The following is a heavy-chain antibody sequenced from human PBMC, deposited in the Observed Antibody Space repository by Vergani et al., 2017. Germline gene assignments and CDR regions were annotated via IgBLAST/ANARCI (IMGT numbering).Heavy chain of an antibody. V-gene: IGHV1-69*01. CDR3: ARDLHDYGDYRALRY. D-gene: IGHD4-17*01. Sequence: QVQLVQSGAEVKKPGSSVKVSCKASGGTFSSYAISWVRQAPGQGLEWMGGISPIFGTANYAQKFQGRDTSTADESPSTAYMELSSLRSEETAVYYCARDLHDYGDYRALRYWGQGTLVTVSS. CDR2: ISPIFGTA. J-gene: IGHJ4*02. CDR1: GGTFSSYA.